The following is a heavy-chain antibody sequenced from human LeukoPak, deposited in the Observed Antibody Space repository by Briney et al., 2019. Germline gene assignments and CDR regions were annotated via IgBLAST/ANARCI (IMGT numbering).Heavy chain of an antibody. V-gene: IGHV3-66*01. J-gene: IGHJ6*02. CDR2: IYSGGST. CDR3: AKDFGYSTYGAYYYGMDV. D-gene: IGHD4-11*01. CDR1: GFTVSSNF. Sequence: GGSLRLSCAASGFTVSSNFMTWVRQAPGKGLEWVSVIYSGGSTYYADSVKDRFTISRDNSKNMLYLQMNSLRAEDTAVYYCAKDFGYSTYGAYYYGMDVWGQGTTVTVSS.